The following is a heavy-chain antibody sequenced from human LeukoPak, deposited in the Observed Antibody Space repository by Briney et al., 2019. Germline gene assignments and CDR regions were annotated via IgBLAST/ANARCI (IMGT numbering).Heavy chain of an antibody. CDR3: ARGRVKWVGYHPYGMDV. V-gene: IGHV3-48*04. D-gene: IGHD3-22*01. Sequence: GGSLRLSCAASGFTFSSYSMNWVRQAPGKGLEWVSYISSSSSTIYYADSVKGRFTISRDNAKNSLYLQMNSLRAEDTAVYYCARGRVKWVGYHPYGMDVWGQGTTVTVSS. CDR1: GFTFSSYS. J-gene: IGHJ6*02. CDR2: ISSSSSTI.